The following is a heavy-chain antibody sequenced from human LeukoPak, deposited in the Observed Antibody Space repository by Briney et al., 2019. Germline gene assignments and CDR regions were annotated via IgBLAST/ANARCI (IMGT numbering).Heavy chain of an antibody. CDR2: MNPNSGNT. CDR1: GYTFTSYG. J-gene: IGHJ4*02. D-gene: IGHD3-22*01. V-gene: IGHV1-8*01. CDR3: ARARVGDSSGYYPYYFDY. Sequence: GASVKVSCKASGYTFTSYGINWVRQATGQGLEWMGWMNPNSGNTGYAQKFQGRVTMTRNTSISTAYMELSSLRSEDTAVYYCARARVGDSSGYYPYYFDYWGQGTLVTVSS.